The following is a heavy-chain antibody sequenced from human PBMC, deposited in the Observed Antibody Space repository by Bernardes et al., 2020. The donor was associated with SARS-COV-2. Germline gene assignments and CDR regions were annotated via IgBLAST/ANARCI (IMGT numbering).Heavy chain of an antibody. V-gene: IGHV3-21*01. D-gene: IGHD5-12*01. Sequence: GGSLRLSCAASGFIFSNYAMNWVRQAPGKGLEWVAFISSSSAITFYADPVKGRFTVSRDNAKNSLYLQVDSLRVEDTAIYYCARDWATPLLIVAPWGHGNLVTVSS. CDR2: ISSSSAIT. J-gene: IGHJ5*02. CDR3: ARDWATPLLIVAP. CDR1: GFIFSNYA.